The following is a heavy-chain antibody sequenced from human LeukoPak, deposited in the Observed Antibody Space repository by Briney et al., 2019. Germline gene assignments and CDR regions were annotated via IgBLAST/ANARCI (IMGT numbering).Heavy chain of an antibody. D-gene: IGHD3-9*01. Sequence: ASVKVSCKASGYTFTGYYMSWVRQAPGQGLEWMGWINPNSGGTKYAQKFQGRVTMTRDTSISTAYMELSRLRSDDTAVYYSARQSNILTGYYARDRNYFDYWGQGTLVTVSS. CDR1: GYTFTGYY. V-gene: IGHV1-2*02. CDR3: ARQSNILTGYYARDRNYFDY. J-gene: IGHJ4*02. CDR2: INPNSGGT.